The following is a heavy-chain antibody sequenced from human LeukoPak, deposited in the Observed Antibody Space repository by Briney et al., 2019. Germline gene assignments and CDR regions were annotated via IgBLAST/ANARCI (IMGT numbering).Heavy chain of an antibody. CDR3: ARAALSGYTSSWYNS. CDR2: ISSSSSYI. V-gene: IGHV3-21*01. CDR1: GFTFSSYS. J-gene: IGHJ5*01. Sequence: GGSLRLSCAASGFTFSSYSMNWVRQAPGKGLEWVSSISSSSSYIYYADSVKGRFTISRDNAKNSLYLQMNSLRAEDTAVYYCARAALSGYTSSWYNSWGQGTLVTVSS. D-gene: IGHD5-12*01.